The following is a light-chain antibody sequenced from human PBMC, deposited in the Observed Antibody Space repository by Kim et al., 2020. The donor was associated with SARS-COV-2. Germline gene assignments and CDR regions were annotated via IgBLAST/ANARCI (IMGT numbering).Light chain of an antibody. CDR3: ISYTTSGTWV. J-gene: IGLJ3*02. Sequence: GQSITIACSGTSSDVGGHDHVSWFKQYAGKAPKLIIYNVTRRPSGVSSRFSGSKSDNTASLAISGLQPDDEADYYCISYTTSGTWVFGGGTQLTVL. V-gene: IGLV2-14*03. CDR1: SSDVGGHDH. CDR2: NVT.